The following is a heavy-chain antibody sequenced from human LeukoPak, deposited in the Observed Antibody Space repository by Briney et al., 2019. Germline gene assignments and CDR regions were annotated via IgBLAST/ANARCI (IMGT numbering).Heavy chain of an antibody. CDR3: ARDLFSYYYDSSGPSGGL. D-gene: IGHD3-22*01. Sequence: ASVKVSCEASGYTFTGYYMHWVRQAPGQGLEWMGWINPNSGGTNYAQKFQGRVTMTRDTSISTAYMELSRLRSDDTAVYYCARDLFSYYYDSSGPSGGLWGQGTLVTVSS. J-gene: IGHJ4*02. V-gene: IGHV1-2*02. CDR2: INPNSGGT. CDR1: GYTFTGYY.